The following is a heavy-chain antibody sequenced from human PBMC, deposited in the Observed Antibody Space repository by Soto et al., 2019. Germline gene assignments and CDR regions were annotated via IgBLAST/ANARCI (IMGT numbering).Heavy chain of an antibody. V-gene: IGHV4-59*08. CDR2: IYYSEST. Sequence: PSETLSLTCTVSGGSISSYYWSWIRQPPGKGLEWIGNIYYSESTYYNPSLKSRVTISVDTSKNQFSLRLTSVTAADTAVYYCATHPPYGPLDHWGQGTLVTVSP. CDR3: ATHPPYGPLDH. J-gene: IGHJ4*02. CDR1: GGSISSYY. D-gene: IGHD4-17*01.